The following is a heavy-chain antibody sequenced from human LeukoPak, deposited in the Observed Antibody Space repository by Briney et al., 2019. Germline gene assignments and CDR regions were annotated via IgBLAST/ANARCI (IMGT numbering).Heavy chain of an antibody. CDR1: GFTFSSYG. Sequence: PGGSLRLSCAASGFTFSSYGMHWVRQAPGKGLEWVAVISYDGSNKYYADSVKGRFTISRDNSKNTLNLQMNSLRAEDTAVYYCAKDLDIVVVVAATPFDYWGQGTLVTVSS. V-gene: IGHV3-30*18. CDR2: ISYDGSNK. D-gene: IGHD2-15*01. CDR3: AKDLDIVVVVAATPFDY. J-gene: IGHJ4*02.